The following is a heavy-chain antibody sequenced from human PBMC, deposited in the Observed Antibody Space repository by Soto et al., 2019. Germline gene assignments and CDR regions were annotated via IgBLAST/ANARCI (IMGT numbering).Heavy chain of an antibody. V-gene: IGHV3-21*01. J-gene: IGHJ4*02. CDR3: ARGFGDKYYFDY. CDR1: GFTFSSYS. Sequence: EVQLVESGGGLVKPGGSLSLSCAASGFTFSSYSMNWVRQAPGRGLEWVSSISSSSSYIYYADSVKGRFTISRDNAKNSLYLQMNSLRAEDTAVYYCARGFGDKYYFDYWGQGTLVTVSS. D-gene: IGHD3-10*01. CDR2: ISSSSSYI.